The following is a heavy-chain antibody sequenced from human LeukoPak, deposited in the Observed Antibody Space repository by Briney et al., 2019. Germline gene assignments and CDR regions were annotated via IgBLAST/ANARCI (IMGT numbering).Heavy chain of an antibody. D-gene: IGHD6-13*01. V-gene: IGHV4-4*07. Sequence: SETLSLTCTVSGGSISSYYWSWIRQPPGKGLEWMGRTKSSGSNNYNPSLKSRVTMSVDTSKNQFSLKLSSVTAADTAVYYCASEGPTLVRYSSSWYFDYWGQGTLVIVSS. CDR3: ASEGPTLVRYSSSWYFDY. CDR2: TKSSGSN. CDR1: GGSISSYY. J-gene: IGHJ4*02.